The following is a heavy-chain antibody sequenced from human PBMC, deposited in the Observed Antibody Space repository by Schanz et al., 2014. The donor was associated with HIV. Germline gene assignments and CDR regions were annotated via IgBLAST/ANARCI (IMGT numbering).Heavy chain of an antibody. D-gene: IGHD2-15*01. CDR1: GFTFSDYS. V-gene: IGHV3-23*04. CDR2: ISGSSIT. CDR3: ALSRPSGYGGSWYFDL. Sequence: EVQLAESGGGLVKPGGSLRLSCAGSGFTFSDYSMTWVRQAPGKGLEWVSAISGSSITYSADSVKGRFTISRDNSKNTLYLQMNSLRAEDTAVYYCALSRPSGYGGSWYFDLWGRGTLVAVSS. J-gene: IGHJ2*01.